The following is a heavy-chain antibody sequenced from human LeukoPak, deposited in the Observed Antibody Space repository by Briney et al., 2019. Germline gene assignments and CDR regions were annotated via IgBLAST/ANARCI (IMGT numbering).Heavy chain of an antibody. Sequence: GGSLRLSCAASGFTFSSYWMHWVRQAPGKGLEWVSAISGSGGSTYYADSVKGRFTISRDNSKNTLYLQMNSLRAEDTAVYYCAKGSGYDTDFDYWGQGTLVTVSS. D-gene: IGHD3-9*01. J-gene: IGHJ4*02. CDR2: ISGSGGST. CDR3: AKGSGYDTDFDY. V-gene: IGHV3-23*01. CDR1: GFTFSSYW.